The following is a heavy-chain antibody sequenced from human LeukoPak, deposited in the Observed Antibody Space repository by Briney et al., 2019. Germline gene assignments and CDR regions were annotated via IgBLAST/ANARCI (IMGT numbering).Heavy chain of an antibody. J-gene: IGHJ1*01. Sequence: GGSLRISCAASGFTFSDYYMSWIRQAPGKGLEWVSYISSSGSTIYYADSVKGRFTISRDNAKNSLYLQMNSLRAEDTAVYYCARDLGYYDSSGYYRGAEYFQHWGQGTLVTVSS. V-gene: IGHV3-11*01. CDR1: GFTFSDYY. D-gene: IGHD3-22*01. CDR2: ISSSGSTI. CDR3: ARDLGYYDSSGYYRGAEYFQH.